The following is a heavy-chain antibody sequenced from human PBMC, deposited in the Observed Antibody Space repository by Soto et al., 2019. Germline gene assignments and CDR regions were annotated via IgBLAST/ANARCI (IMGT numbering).Heavy chain of an antibody. CDR3: ARDRSSGWDQGYGMDV. V-gene: IGHV4-59*01. CDR2: IYYSGST. Sequence: PSETLSLTCTVSGGSISTYYWSWIRQPPGKGLEWIGYIYYSGSTSYNPSLKSRVTISVDTSKNQFSLKLRSVTAAATAVYYCARDRSSGWDQGYGMDVWGQGTTVTVSS. J-gene: IGHJ6*02. CDR1: GGSISTYY. D-gene: IGHD6-19*01.